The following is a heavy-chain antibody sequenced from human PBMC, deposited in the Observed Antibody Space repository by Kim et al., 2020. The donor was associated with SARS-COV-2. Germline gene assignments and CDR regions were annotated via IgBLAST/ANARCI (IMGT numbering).Heavy chain of an antibody. CDR2: INSDGTEI. Sequence: GGSLRLSCAASGFTFSNHWMHWVRQAPGKGLVWVSRINSDGTEIDYADSVKGRFTISRDSANSTLYLQMNSLTVEDTAVYYCSRPRAPSNWYFELWGRGTLVTVSS. CDR1: GFTFSNHW. J-gene: IGHJ2*01. V-gene: IGHV3-74*01. CDR3: SRPRAPSNWYFEL.